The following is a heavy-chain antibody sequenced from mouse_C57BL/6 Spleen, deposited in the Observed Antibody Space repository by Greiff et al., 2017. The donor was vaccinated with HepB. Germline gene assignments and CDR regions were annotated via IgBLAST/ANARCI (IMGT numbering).Heavy chain of an antibody. CDR3: ARRLLRYPYYFDY. V-gene: IGHV1-19*01. Sequence: VQLQQSGPVLVKPGASVKMSCKASGYTFTDYYMNWVKQSHGKSLEWIGVINPYNGGTSYNQKFKGKATLTVDKSSSTAYMELNSLTSEDSAVYYCARRLLRYPYYFDYWGQGTTLTVSS. D-gene: IGHD1-1*01. CDR1: GYTFTDYY. J-gene: IGHJ2*01. CDR2: INPYNGGT.